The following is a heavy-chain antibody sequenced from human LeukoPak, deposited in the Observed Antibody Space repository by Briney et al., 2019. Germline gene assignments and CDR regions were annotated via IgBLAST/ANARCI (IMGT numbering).Heavy chain of an antibody. CDR3: ARSPVLSPYYYGSESYYGALDY. V-gene: IGHV4-61*01. J-gene: IGHJ4*02. Sequence: SETLSLTCTVSGGSVSSGSYYWSWIRQPPGKGLEWIGYIYYSGSTNYNPSLKSRVTISVDTSKNQFSLKLSSVTAADTAVYYCARSPVLSPYYYGSESYYGALDYWGQGTLVTVSS. D-gene: IGHD3-10*01. CDR1: GGSVSSGSYY. CDR2: IYYSGST.